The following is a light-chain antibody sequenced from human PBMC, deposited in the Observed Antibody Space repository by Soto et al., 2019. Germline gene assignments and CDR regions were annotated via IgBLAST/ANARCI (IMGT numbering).Light chain of an antibody. CDR2: AAS. CDR3: QQLNSYPFT. CDR1: QSIGTS. Sequence: IQLTQSPSSLSASVGDRVTITCRASQSIGTSLAWYQQKPEKAPNLLISAASTLQSGVPSRFSASGSGTDFAPTISSLQPEDFATYYCQQLNSYPFTFGGGTKVEI. V-gene: IGKV1-9*01. J-gene: IGKJ4*01.